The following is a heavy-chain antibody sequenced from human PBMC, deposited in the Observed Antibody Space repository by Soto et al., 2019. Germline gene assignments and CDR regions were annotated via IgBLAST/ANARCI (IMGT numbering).Heavy chain of an antibody. V-gene: IGHV1-18*01. CDR1: GYTFTSYG. CDR3: SRVLAAGTCDY. D-gene: IGHD6-13*01. Sequence: QVQLVQSGAEVKKPGASVKVSCKASGYTFTSYGISWVRQAPGQELEWMGWISAYNGNTNYAQKLQGRVTMTTDTTSSTAYVWLRSLRSDDTSVYYCSRVLAAGTCDYWGQGTLVTVSS. CDR2: ISAYNGNT. J-gene: IGHJ4*02.